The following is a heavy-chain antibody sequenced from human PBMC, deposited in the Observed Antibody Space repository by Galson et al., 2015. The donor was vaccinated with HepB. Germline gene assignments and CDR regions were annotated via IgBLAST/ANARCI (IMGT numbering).Heavy chain of an antibody. D-gene: IGHD2-21*02. CDR2: MSSDGSTT. CDR1: GFTFSNYV. J-gene: IGHJ4*02. CDR3: AKDDVVTPIHYFGF. V-gene: IGHV3-30*18. Sequence: SLRLSCAASGFTFSNYVMHWVRQAPGKGLEWVALMSSDGSTTYYADSVKGRFTISRDNSESTLYLQVNSLTAEDTAVYYCAKDDVVTPIHYFGFWGEGTLVTVS.